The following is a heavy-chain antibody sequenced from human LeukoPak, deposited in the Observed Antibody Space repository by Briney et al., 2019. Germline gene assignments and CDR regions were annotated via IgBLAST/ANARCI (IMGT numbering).Heavy chain of an antibody. CDR1: GYTFTGYY. CDR3: ARDPHISGFVRYYFDY. V-gene: IGHV1-2*02. J-gene: IGHJ4*02. D-gene: IGHD3-22*01. Sequence: ASVKVSCKASGYTFTGYYMHWVRQAPGQGLEWMGWINPNSGGTNYAQKFQGRVTMTRDTSISTAYMELSRLRSDDTAVYYCARDPHISGFVRYYFDYWGKGTLSPPPQ. CDR2: INPNSGGT.